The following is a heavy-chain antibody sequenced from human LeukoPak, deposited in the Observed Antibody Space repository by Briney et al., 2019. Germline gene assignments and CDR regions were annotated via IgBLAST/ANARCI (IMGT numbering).Heavy chain of an antibody. D-gene: IGHD5-12*01. Sequence: PGGSLRLSCAASGFTFSSYAMLWVRQAPGKGLEWVAVISYDGSNKYYADSVKGRFTISRDNSKNTLYLQMNSLRAEDTAVYYCARGRSGYDSPFDYWGQGTLVTVSS. CDR3: ARGRSGYDSPFDY. CDR1: GFTFSSYA. CDR2: ISYDGSNK. V-gene: IGHV3-30*04. J-gene: IGHJ4*02.